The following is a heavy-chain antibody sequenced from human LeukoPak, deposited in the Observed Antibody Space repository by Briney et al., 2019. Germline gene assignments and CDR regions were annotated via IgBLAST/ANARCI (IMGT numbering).Heavy chain of an antibody. CDR2: IYYSGST. V-gene: IGHV4-30-4*01. Sequence: SETLSLTCTVSGGSISSGDYYWRWIRQPPGKGLEWIGYIYYSGSTYYNPSLKSRVTISVDTSKNQFSLKLSSVTAADTAVYYCARYVVAPWIDYWGQGTLVTVSS. D-gene: IGHD2-2*01. CDR3: ARYVVAPWIDY. CDR1: GGSISSGDYY. J-gene: IGHJ4*02.